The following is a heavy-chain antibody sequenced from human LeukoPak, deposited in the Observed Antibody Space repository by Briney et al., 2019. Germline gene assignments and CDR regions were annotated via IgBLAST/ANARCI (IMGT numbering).Heavy chain of an antibody. D-gene: IGHD1-26*01. CDR3: AKLNSYWSFVY. Sequence: GGSLRLSCAASGFTFDNYWMHWVRQAPGKGLVWVSGINSDGKTTSYADSVKGRFTISRDNAKSTLFLQMNSLRVEDTAVYYCAKLNSYWSFVYWGQGSLVTVSS. V-gene: IGHV3-74*01. CDR1: GFTFDNYW. J-gene: IGHJ4*02. CDR2: INSDGKTT.